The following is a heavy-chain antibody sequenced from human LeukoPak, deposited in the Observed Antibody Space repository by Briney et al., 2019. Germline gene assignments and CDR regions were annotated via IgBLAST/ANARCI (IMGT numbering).Heavy chain of an antibody. CDR2: IRYDGSNK. CDR3: AKALHGSGLNLFDY. V-gene: IGHV3-30*02. CDR1: GFTFRSYG. J-gene: IGHJ4*02. D-gene: IGHD3-10*01. Sequence: GGSLRLSCAASGFTFRSYGMHWVRQAPGKGLEWVAFIRYDGSNKYYADSVKGRFTISRDNSKNTLYLQMNSLRAEDTAVYHCAKALHGSGLNLFDYWGQGTLVTVSS.